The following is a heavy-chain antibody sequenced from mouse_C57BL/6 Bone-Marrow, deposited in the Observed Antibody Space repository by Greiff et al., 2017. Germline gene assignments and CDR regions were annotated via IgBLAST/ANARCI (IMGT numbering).Heavy chain of an antibody. CDR3: ARHGGAWFAY. J-gene: IGHJ3*01. CDR2: IHPNSGST. CDR1: GYTFTSYW. Sequence: VQLQQPGAELVKPGASVKLSCKASGYTFTSYWMHWVKQRPGQGLEWIGMIHPNSGSTNYTAKFKSKATLTVDKSSSTAYMQLSSLTSEDSAVYYWARHGGAWFAYWGQGTLVTVAA. V-gene: IGHV1-64*01. D-gene: IGHD1-1*02.